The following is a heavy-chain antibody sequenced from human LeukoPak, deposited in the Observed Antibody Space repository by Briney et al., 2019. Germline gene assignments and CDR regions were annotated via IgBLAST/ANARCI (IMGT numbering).Heavy chain of an antibody. D-gene: IGHD6-19*01. CDR1: GYTFTGYY. CDR3: ARGLGIAVAGGTYYFDY. V-gene: IGHV1-8*02. CDR2: INPNSGNT. Sequence: ASVTVSCKASGYTFTGYYMHWVRQAPGQGLEWMGWINPNSGNTGYAQKFQGRVTMTRNTSISTAYMELSSLRSEDTAVYYCARGLGIAVAGGTYYFDYWGQGTLVTVSS. J-gene: IGHJ4*02.